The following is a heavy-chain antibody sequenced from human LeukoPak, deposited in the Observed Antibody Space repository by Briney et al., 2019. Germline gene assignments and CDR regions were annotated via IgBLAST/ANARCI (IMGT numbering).Heavy chain of an antibody. CDR3: ARDLAGYCSSTSCYDLYYYYGMDV. Sequence: ASVKVSCKASGYTFTSYYMHWVRQAPGQGLEWMGLINPSGGSTSYAQKFQGRVTITRDTSASTAYMELSSLRSEDTAVYYCARDLAGYCSSTSCYDLYYYYGMDVWGQGTTVTVSS. V-gene: IGHV1-46*01. CDR2: INPSGGST. J-gene: IGHJ6*02. CDR1: GYTFTSYY. D-gene: IGHD2-2*03.